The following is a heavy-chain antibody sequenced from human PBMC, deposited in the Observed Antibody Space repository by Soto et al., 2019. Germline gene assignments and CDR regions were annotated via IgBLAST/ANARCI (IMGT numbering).Heavy chain of an antibody. CDR2: ISYDGSNK. CDR3: ARDYSSGYYPPRFDY. Sequence: QVQLVESGGGVVQPGRSLRLSCAASGFTFSSYAMHWVRQAPGKGLEWVAVISYDGSNKYYADSVKGRFTISRDNSKNPLYLQMNSLRAEDTAVYYCARDYSSGYYPPRFDYWGQGTLVTVSS. CDR1: GFTFSSYA. J-gene: IGHJ4*02. D-gene: IGHD3-22*01. V-gene: IGHV3-30-3*01.